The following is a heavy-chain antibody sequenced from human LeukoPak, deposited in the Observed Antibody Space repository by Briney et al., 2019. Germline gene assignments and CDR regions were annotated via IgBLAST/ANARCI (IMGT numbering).Heavy chain of an antibody. CDR1: GFTFSSYG. J-gene: IGHJ6*03. CDR2: IRYDGSNK. V-gene: IGHV3-30*02. Sequence: GGSLRLSCAASGFTFSSYGMHWVRQAPGKGLEWVAFIRYDGSNKYYADSVEGRFTISRDNSKNTLYLQMNSLRAEDTAVYYCAKDSSSWNYYYYYYMDVWGKGTTVTISS. CDR3: AKDSSSWNYYYYYYMDV. D-gene: IGHD6-13*01.